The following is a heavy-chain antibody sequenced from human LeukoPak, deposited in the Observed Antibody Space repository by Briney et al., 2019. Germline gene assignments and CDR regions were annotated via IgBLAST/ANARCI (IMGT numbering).Heavy chain of an antibody. J-gene: IGHJ4*02. CDR1: GFTFSECY. D-gene: IGHD6-19*01. CDR3: ARETVAGTFDY. Sequence: GGSLRLSCAASGFTFSECYMSWIRQAPGKGLEWVADISSTADIVSYADFVLGRFTISRDNGDDSLSLQLNSLRAEDTAVYYCARETVAGTFDYWSQGTLVTVSS. V-gene: IGHV3-11*01. CDR2: ISSTADIV.